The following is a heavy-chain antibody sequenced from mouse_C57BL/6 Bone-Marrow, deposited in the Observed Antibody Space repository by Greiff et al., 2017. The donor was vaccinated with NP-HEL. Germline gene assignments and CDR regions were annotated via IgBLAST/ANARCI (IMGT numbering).Heavy chain of an antibody. CDR2: IDPEDGET. Sequence: EVQLVESGAELVKPGASVKLSCTASGFNIRDYYMHWVKQRTEQGLEWIGRIDPEDGETKYAPKFQGKATITADTSSNTAYLQLSSLTSEDTAVYYCAGDYGSSYLFAYWGQGTLVTVSA. J-gene: IGHJ3*01. CDR3: AGDYGSSYLFAY. CDR1: GFNIRDYY. V-gene: IGHV14-2*01. D-gene: IGHD1-1*01.